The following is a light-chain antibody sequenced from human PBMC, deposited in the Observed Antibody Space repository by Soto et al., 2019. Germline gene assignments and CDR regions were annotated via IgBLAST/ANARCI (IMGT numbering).Light chain of an antibody. CDR3: GTWDSSLSAFYV. J-gene: IGLJ1*01. V-gene: IGLV1-51*02. Sequence: QSVLTQPPSVSAAPGQKVTISCSGSSSNIGNNYVSWYQQLPGTAPKLLIFENNKRPSGIPDRFSGSKSGTSATLGITELQTGDEADYYCGTWDSSLSAFYVFGTGTKLTVL. CDR2: ENN. CDR1: SSNIGNNY.